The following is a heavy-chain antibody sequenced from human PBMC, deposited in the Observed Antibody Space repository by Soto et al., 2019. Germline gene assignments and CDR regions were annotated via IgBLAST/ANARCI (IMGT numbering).Heavy chain of an antibody. CDR2: IRSKAYGGTT. D-gene: IGHD4-17*01. V-gene: IGHV3-49*03. Sequence: PGGSLRLSCTASGFTFGDYAMSWFRQAPGKGLEWVGFIRSKAYGGTTEYAASVKGRFTISRDDSKSIAYLQMNSLKTEDTAVYYCTRDLIPPYGDYEPPYGMDVWGQRTTVTVSS. J-gene: IGHJ6*02. CDR3: TRDLIPPYGDYEPPYGMDV. CDR1: GFTFGDYA.